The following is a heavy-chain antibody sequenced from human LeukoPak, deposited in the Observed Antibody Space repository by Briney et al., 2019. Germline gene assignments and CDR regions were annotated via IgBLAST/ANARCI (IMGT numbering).Heavy chain of an antibody. CDR1: GYTFTNYG. D-gene: IGHD5-18*01. V-gene: IGHV1-18*01. CDR2: ISGYTGNT. CDR3: VRQVDITMALPYY. J-gene: IGHJ4*02. Sequence: AASVTLSCKTSGYTFTNYGISWVRQAPGQGLEWMGWISGYTGNTEYAQKFQGRVTMTTDTSTTTVYIELRRLRSDDTAVYYCVRQVDITMALPYYWGQGTLVTVSS.